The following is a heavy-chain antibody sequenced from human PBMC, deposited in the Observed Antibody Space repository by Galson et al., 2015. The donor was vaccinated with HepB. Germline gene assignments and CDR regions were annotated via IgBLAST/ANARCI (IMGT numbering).Heavy chain of an antibody. CDR2: TYYRSKWYN. Sequence: CAISGDSVSSNSAAWNWIRQSSSRGLEWLGRTYYRSKWYNDYAVSVKSRITINPDTSKNQFSLQLNSVTPEDTAVYYCARSLNWGSKANRYYYYMDVWGKGTTVTVSS. CDR3: ARSLNWGSKANRYYYYMDV. CDR1: GDSVSSNSAA. D-gene: IGHD7-27*01. V-gene: IGHV6-1*01. J-gene: IGHJ6*03.